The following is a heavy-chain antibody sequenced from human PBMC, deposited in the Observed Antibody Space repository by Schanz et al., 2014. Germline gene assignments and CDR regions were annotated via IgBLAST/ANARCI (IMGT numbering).Heavy chain of an antibody. CDR3: ARALFGSGHGDV. V-gene: IGHV1-2*06. Sequence: QVHLVQSGAEVKEPGSSVKVSCKPSGGTFVTFFFTWVRQAPGQGPQWMGQINPNSGATIYAQKFQGRVTMTRDTSISTAYMELSSLRSDDTAVYYCARALFGSGHGDVWGQGTTVTVSS. J-gene: IGHJ6*02. CDR1: GGTFVTFF. CDR2: INPNSGAT. D-gene: IGHD3-10*01.